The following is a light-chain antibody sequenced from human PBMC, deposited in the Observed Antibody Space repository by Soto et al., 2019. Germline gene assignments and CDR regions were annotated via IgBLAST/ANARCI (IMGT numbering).Light chain of an antibody. V-gene: IGKV1-16*01. J-gene: IGKJ1*01. CDR3: QQYNSYSWT. CDR1: QGINNN. CDR2: AAS. Sequence: DIQMTQSPSSLSASVVDRVTITCRASQGINNNIDWFQQKPGKAPKSLVFAASRLQSGVPSRFSGSGSGTEFTLTISSLQPDDFATYYCQQYNSYSWTFGQGTKVDI.